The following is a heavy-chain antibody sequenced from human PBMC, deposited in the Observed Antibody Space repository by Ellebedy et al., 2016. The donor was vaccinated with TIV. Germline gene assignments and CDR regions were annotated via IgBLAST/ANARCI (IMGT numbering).Heavy chain of an antibody. D-gene: IGHD3-10*01. V-gene: IGHV1-2*02. CDR1: GYTFSDYQ. Sequence: ASVKVSCXASGYTFSDYQIHWVRQAPGQGLEWMGWINPNSGGANYAQNFQGRVTMTRDTSISTAYMELTRLRSDDTAVYYCARDLAAYGSGSYFTDNYFDYWGQGPLVTVSS. J-gene: IGHJ4*02. CDR2: INPNSGGA. CDR3: ARDLAAYGSGSYFTDNYFDY.